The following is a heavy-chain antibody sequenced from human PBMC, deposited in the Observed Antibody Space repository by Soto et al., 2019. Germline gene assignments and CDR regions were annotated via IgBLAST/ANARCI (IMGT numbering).Heavy chain of an antibody. CDR1: GGGNLRDYR. Sequence: ASVKVSCKASGGGNLRDYRTTWVRRAPGQGLEWMGGIIPKLGSANYAQKFQGRVTITADESTNSVYMELRSLRSDDTAVYYCERGGEGYNFCAVYWGQGTLVTVSS. CDR2: IIPKLGSA. D-gene: IGHD5-12*01. CDR3: ERGGEGYNFCAVY. J-gene: IGHJ4*02. V-gene: IGHV1-69*13.